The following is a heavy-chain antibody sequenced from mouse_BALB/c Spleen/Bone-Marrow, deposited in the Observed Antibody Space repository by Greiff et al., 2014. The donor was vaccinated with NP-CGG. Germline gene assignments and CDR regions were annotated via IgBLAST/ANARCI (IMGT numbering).Heavy chain of an antibody. Sequence: DVKLQESGTVLAGPGASVKMSCKASGYSFTSCWMHWVRQRPGQGLEWIGAIYPGNSDTSYNQKFKGKAKLTAVSSASTAYMELSSLTNEDSAVYYCTRSPTMITTYSGAMDYWGQGTSVTVSA. D-gene: IGHD2-4*01. CDR2: IYPGNSDT. CDR1: GYSFTSCW. V-gene: IGHV1-5*01. J-gene: IGHJ4*01. CDR3: TRSPTMITTYSGAMDY.